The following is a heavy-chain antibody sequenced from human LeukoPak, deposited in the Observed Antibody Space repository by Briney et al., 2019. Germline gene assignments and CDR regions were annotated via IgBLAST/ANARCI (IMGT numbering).Heavy chain of an antibody. CDR3: AKRGVVIRVILVGFHKEAYYFDS. Sequence: HLGGSLRLSCAVSGITLSNYGMSWVRQAPGKGLEWVAGISDSGITTNYAVSVKGRFTISRDNPKNTLYLQMNSLRAEDTAVYFCAKRGVVIRVILVGFHKEAYYFDSWGQGALVTVSS. CDR2: ISDSGITT. CDR1: GITLSNYG. J-gene: IGHJ4*02. D-gene: IGHD3-22*01. V-gene: IGHV3-23*01.